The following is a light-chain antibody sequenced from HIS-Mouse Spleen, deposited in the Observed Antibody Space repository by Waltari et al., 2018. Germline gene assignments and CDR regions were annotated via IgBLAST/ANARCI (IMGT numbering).Light chain of an antibody. Sequence: QSALTQPAAVSGSPGQSITISCTGTSSDVGSYNLVSCYQHNPGKAPKLMIYEGSKRPSGVSNRLSSSKSGNTASLTISELQAEEEADYYCCSYAGSSAVVFGGGTKLTVL. J-gene: IGLJ2*01. CDR3: CSYAGSSAVV. V-gene: IGLV2-23*01. CDR1: SSDVGSYNL. CDR2: EGS.